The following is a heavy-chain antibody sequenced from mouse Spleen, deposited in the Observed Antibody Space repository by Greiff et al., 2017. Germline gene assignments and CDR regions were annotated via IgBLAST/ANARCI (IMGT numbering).Heavy chain of an antibody. CDR3: ARYYDGYNWYFDV. Sequence: QVQLQQPGAELVRPGSSVKLSCKASGYTFTSYWMHWVKPRPIQGLEWIGNIDPSDSETHYNQKFKDKATLTVDKSSSTAYMQLSSLTSEDSAVYYCARYYDGYNWYFDVWGTGTTVTVSS. CDR1: GYTFTSYW. V-gene: IGHV1-52*01. D-gene: IGHD2-3*01. J-gene: IGHJ1*03. CDR2: IDPSDSET.